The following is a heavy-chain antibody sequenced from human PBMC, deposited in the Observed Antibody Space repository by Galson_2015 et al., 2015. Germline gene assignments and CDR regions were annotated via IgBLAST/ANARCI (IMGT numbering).Heavy chain of an antibody. J-gene: IGHJ6*02. CDR2: ISYDGSNK. CDR1: GFTFSSYG. V-gene: IGHV3-30*18. CDR3: AKDGLDCSGGSCYSYYYYYGMDV. Sequence: SLRLSCAASGFTFSSYGMHWVRQAPGKGLEWVAVISYDGSNKYYADSVKGRFTISRDNSKNTLYLQTNSLRAEDTAVYYCAKDGLDCSGGSCYSYYYYYGMDVWGQGTTVTVSS. D-gene: IGHD2-15*01.